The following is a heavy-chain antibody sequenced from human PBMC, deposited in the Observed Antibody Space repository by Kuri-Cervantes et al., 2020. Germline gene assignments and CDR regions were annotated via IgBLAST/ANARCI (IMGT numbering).Heavy chain of an antibody. CDR1: GFTFSSYG. D-gene: IGHD4-17*01. CDR2: IKQDGSDT. J-gene: IGHJ6*03. CDR3: AREGHDSDDYVFYYYMDV. Sequence: GESLKISCAASGFTFSSYGMHWVRQAPGKGLEWVANIKQDGSDTYYLDSVRGRFTISRDNAKNSLYLQMNSLRAEDTAVYYCAREGHDSDDYVFYYYMDVWGKGTTVTVSS. V-gene: IGHV3-7*01.